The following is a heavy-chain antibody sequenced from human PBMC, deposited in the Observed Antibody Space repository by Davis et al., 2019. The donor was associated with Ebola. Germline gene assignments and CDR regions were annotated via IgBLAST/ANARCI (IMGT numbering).Heavy chain of an antibody. CDR3: ATDGYFHDTTGYHP. V-gene: IGHV1-24*01. D-gene: IGHD3-22*01. J-gene: IGHJ5*02. Sequence: ASVKVSCKVSGDTLTEISMHWVRQAPGKGLEWVGGFIPENGETVYAQKFQGRVTMTEDTSTDTAYMELSSLRSDDTAIYYCATDGYFHDTTGYHPWGQGTLVTVSS. CDR2: FIPENGET. CDR1: GDTLTEIS.